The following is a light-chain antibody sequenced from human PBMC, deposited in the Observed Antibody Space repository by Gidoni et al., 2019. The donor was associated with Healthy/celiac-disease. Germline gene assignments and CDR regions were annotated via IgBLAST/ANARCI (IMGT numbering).Light chain of an antibody. V-gene: IGKV1-39*01. CDR1: QSISSY. CDR2: AAS. J-gene: IGKJ2*01. CDR3: QQSYSTPYT. Sequence: SQSISSYLNWYQQKPGKAPKLLIYAASSLQSGVPSRFSGSGSGTDFTLTISSLQPEDFATYYCQQSYSTPYTFGQGTKLEIK.